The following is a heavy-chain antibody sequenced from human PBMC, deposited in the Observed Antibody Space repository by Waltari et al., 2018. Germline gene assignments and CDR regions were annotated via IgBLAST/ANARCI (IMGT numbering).Heavy chain of an antibody. J-gene: IGHJ4*02. CDR1: GFSFRTYW. D-gene: IGHD6-13*01. Sequence: EVQLVESGGGLVQPGGSLRLSCAASGFSFRTYWMPWVRQAPGKGLVWVSHIKPGGTYTGYADSVKGRFTISRDDAKNTLYLQMNSLRVEDTAIYYCVGQIATGYWGQGTLVTVSS. V-gene: IGHV3-74*01. CDR3: VGQIATGY. CDR2: IKPGGTYT.